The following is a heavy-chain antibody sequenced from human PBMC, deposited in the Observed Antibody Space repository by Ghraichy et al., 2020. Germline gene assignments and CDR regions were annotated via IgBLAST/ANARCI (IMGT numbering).Heavy chain of an antibody. CDR3: ARVKKGGDGYNYFDY. CDR1: GGSISSGGYY. D-gene: IGHD5-24*01. V-gene: IGHV4-31*03. CDR2: IYYSGST. Sequence: SETLSLTCTVSGGSISSGGYYWSWIRQHPGKGLEWIGYIYYSGSTYYNPSLKSRVTISVDTSKNQFSLKLSSVTAADTAVYYCARVKKGGDGYNYFDYWGQGTLVTVSS. J-gene: IGHJ4*02.